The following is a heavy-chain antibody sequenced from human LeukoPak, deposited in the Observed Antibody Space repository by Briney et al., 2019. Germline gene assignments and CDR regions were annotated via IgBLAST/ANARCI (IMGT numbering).Heavy chain of an antibody. CDR3: ARRSGSYYSSDY. J-gene: IGHJ4*02. Sequence: ASVKVSCKVSGYTLTELSMHWVRQAPGKGLEWMGGFDPEDGETIYAQKFQGRVTMTTDTSTSTAYMELRSLRSDDTAVYYCARRSGSYYSSDYWGQGTLVTVSS. D-gene: IGHD1-26*01. CDR2: FDPEDGET. CDR1: GYTLTELS. V-gene: IGHV1-24*01.